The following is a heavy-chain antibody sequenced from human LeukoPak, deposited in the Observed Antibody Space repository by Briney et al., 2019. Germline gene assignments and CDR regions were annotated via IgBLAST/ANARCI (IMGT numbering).Heavy chain of an antibody. CDR1: GYTFTGYY. V-gene: IGHV1-2*02. D-gene: IGHD3-16*01. CDR2: INPNSGDT. Sequence: ASVKVSCKASGYTFTGYYMHWVRQAPGQGLEWMGWINPNSGDTKYSQKFQGRVIMTRDTSIRTAYMEPTRLRSDDTAVYYCATQRGSYLWGTDFDYWGQGTLVTVSS. CDR3: ATQRGSYLWGTDFDY. J-gene: IGHJ4*02.